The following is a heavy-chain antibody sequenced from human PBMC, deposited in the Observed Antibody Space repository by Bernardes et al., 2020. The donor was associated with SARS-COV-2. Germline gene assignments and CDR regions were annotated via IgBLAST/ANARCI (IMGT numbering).Heavy chain of an antibody. J-gene: IGHJ5*02. Sequence: GGSLRLSREASGFTFSNYWMHWVRQTPGKGLVWVSRIDSDGSTTTYTDSVKGRFTVSRDNAKNTLFLQMNSLRVEDTAVYYCARGPIAGTAMTQVDRRFDPWGQGTLVTVSS. V-gene: IGHV3-74*01. CDR2: IDSDGSTT. D-gene: IGHD5-18*01. CDR3: ARGPIAGTAMTQVDRRFDP. CDR1: GFTFSNYW.